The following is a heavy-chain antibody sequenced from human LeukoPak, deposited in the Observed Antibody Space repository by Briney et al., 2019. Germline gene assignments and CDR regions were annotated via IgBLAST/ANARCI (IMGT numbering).Heavy chain of an antibody. V-gene: IGHV3-23*01. CDR2: IGGSDGRT. CDR1: GFTFSSYA. J-gene: IGHJ4*02. Sequence: GGSLTLSCAASGFTFSSYAMSWVRQAPGKGLEWVSSIGGSDGRTYYAKSVKGRFTISRDNSKNTLYLQMDSLRVEDTAVYFCADPPNADYWGQGTLVTVSS. D-gene: IGHD4/OR15-4a*01. CDR3: ADPPNADY.